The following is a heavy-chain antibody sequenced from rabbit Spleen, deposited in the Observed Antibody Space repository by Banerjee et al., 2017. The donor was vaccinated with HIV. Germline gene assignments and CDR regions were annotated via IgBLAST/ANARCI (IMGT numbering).Heavy chain of an antibody. Sequence: QEQLVESGGGLIPPEGFLTLTCTASGFSFGGRDVMCWVRQAPGKGLEWIACINVATGKTVYATWAKGRFSISRTSSTTVTLLMTSRPSADKATYFCARDLVGVIGCTFYLWGPGTLVTVS. V-gene: IGHV1S45*01. CDR2: INVATGKT. CDR1: GFSFGGRDV. CDR3: ARDLVGVIGCTFYL. J-gene: IGHJ4*01. D-gene: IGHD1-1*01.